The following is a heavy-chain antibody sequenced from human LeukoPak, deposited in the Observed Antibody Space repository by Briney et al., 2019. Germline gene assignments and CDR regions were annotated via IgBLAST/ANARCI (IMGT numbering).Heavy chain of an antibody. CDR3: ARDREVVAATFDY. CDR2: ISSSSSYI. D-gene: IGHD2-15*01. CDR1: GFTFSSYS. Sequence: KAGGSLRLSCAASGFTFSSYSMNWVRQAPGKGLEWVSSISSSSSYIYYADSVKGRFTISRDNAKNSLYLQMNSLRAEDTAVYYCARDREVVAATFDYWGQGTLVTVSS. V-gene: IGHV3-21*01. J-gene: IGHJ4*02.